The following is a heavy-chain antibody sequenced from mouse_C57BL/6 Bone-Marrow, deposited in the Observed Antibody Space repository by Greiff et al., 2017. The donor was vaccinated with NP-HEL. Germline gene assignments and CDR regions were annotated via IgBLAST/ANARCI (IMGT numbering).Heavy chain of an antibody. V-gene: IGHV1-26*01. CDR2: INPNNGGT. D-gene: IGHD2-3*01. J-gene: IGHJ2*01. Sequence: EVQLQQSGPELVKPGASVKISCKASGYTFTDYYMNWVKQSHGKSLEWIGDINPNNGGTSYNQQFKGKATLTVDKSSSTAYMELSSLTSEYSAVNYFAREDDPFDYWGQGTTLTVSS. CDR3: AREDDPFDY. CDR1: GYTFTDYY.